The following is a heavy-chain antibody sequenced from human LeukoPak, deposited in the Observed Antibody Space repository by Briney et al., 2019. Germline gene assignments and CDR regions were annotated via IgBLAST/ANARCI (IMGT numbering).Heavy chain of an antibody. CDR2: AFYSGST. V-gene: IGHV4-39*07. CDR1: GGSISSSSYY. Sequence: PSETQSLTCTVSGGSISSSSYYWGWIRQPPGKGLEWLGSAFYSGSTNSNPSLKSRVTISVDTSKKQFSLKLSSVTAADTAVYYCARESGGPMSYCFDYWGQGTLVTVSS. CDR3: ARESGGPMSYCFDY. J-gene: IGHJ4*02. D-gene: IGHD1-14*01.